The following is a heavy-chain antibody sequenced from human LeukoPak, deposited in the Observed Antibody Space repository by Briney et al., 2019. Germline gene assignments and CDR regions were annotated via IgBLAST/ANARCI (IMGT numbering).Heavy chain of an antibody. J-gene: IGHJ4*02. Sequence: SETLSLTCAVYGGSFSGYYWSWIRQPPGKGLEWIGEINHSGSTNYNPSLKSRVTISVDTSKNQFSLKLSSVTAADTAVYYCAIGAVAGRFDYWGQGTLVTVSS. CDR2: INHSGST. V-gene: IGHV4-34*01. D-gene: IGHD6-19*01. CDR1: GGSFSGYY. CDR3: AIGAVAGRFDY.